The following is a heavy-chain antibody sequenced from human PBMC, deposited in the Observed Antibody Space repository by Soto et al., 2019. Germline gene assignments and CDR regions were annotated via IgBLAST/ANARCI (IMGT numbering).Heavy chain of an antibody. V-gene: IGHV3-30*03. J-gene: IGHJ1*01. Sequence: GGSLRLSCAASGFTFSSYGMHWVRQAPGKGLEWVAVISYDGSNKYYADTVKGRFTISRDNAKNSLYLQMNSLRAEDTAVYYCARDLGSSWYPEYFQHWGQGTLVTVSS. D-gene: IGHD6-13*01. CDR3: ARDLGSSWYPEYFQH. CDR2: ISYDGSNK. CDR1: GFTFSSYG.